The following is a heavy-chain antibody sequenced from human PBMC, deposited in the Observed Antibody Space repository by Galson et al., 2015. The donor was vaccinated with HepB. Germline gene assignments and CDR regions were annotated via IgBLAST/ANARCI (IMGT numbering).Heavy chain of an antibody. Sequence: CAISGDSVSSNIAVWNWIRQSPSRGLEWLGRTYYRSKWSGDYAVPVKSRITINPDTSKNQFSLQLSSVTAADTAVYYCARAGIAVAGTGWFDPWGQGTLVTVSS. V-gene: IGHV6-1*01. D-gene: IGHD6-19*01. CDR3: ARAGIAVAGTGWFDP. J-gene: IGHJ5*02. CDR2: TYYRSKWSG. CDR1: GDSVSSNIAV.